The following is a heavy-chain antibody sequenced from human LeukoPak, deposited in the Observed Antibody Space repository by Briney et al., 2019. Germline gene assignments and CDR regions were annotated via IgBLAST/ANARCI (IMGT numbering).Heavy chain of an antibody. CDR3: ARVGSSGWYFPPQGY. CDR1: GGSISSYY. D-gene: IGHD6-19*01. CDR2: IYYSGST. Sequence: SETLSLTCSVSGGSISSYYWSWIRQPPGKGLEWIGYIYYSGSTNYNPSLKSRVAMSVDTSKNQFSLKLSSVTAADTAVYYCARVGSSGWYFPPQGYWGQGTLVTVSS. J-gene: IGHJ4*02. V-gene: IGHV4-59*01.